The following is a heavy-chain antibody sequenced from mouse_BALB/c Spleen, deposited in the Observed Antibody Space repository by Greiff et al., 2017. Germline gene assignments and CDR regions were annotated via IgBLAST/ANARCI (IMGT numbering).Heavy chain of an antibody. D-gene: IGHD3-2*01. V-gene: IGHV14-1*02. CDR2: IDPENGNP. J-gene: IGHJ3*01. CDR1: GFNIKDYY. CDR3: ARQLGGAWFAY. Sequence: EVQLQQSGAELVRPGALVKLSCKASGFNIKDYYMHWVKQRPEQGLEWIGWIDPENGNPIYDPKFQGKASITADTSSNTAYLQLSSLTSEDTAVYYCARQLGGAWFAYWGQGTLVTVSA.